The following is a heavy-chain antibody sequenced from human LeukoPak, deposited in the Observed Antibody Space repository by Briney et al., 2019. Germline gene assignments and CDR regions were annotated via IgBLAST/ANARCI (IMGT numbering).Heavy chain of an antibody. CDR2: ISGSGSGGST. CDR3: AKSGYNRFDY. D-gene: IGHD5-24*01. J-gene: IGHJ4*02. V-gene: IGHV3-23*01. Sequence: GGSLRLSCAASGFTFSSSAMSWVRQAPGKGLEWVSNISGSGSGGSTYYADSVKGRFTISRDNSKDTLYLQMNSLRAEDTAVYYCAKSGYNRFDYWGQGTLVTVSS. CDR1: GFTFSSSA.